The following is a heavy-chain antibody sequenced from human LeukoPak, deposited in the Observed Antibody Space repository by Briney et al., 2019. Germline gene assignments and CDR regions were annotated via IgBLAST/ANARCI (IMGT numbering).Heavy chain of an antibody. D-gene: IGHD2-2*01. J-gene: IGHJ4*02. CDR2: ITSSGTYI. CDR3: AKDRPPLPAAIKSGGDY. CDR1: GFTFSDYS. V-gene: IGHV3-21*04. Sequence: NPGGSLRLSRAASGFTFSDYSMNWVRQAPGKGLEWVSSITSSGTYIYYADSVKGRFTISRDNSKNTLYLQMNSLRAEDTAVYYCAKDRPPLPAAIKSGGDYWGQGTLVTVSS.